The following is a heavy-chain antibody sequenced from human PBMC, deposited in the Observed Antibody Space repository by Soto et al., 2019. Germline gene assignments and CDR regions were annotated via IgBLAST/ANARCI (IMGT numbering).Heavy chain of an antibody. D-gene: IGHD6-6*01. J-gene: IGHJ5*02. CDR1: GYTFTSYY. CDR3: ARDRGSSSSPSNWFDP. V-gene: IGHV1-46*01. CDR2: INPSGGST. Sequence: SVKVSCKASGYTFTSYYMHWVRQAPVQGLEWMGIINPSGGSTSYAQKFQGRVTMTRDTSTSTVYMELRSLRSEDTAVYYCARDRGSSSSPSNWFDPWGQGTLVTVSS.